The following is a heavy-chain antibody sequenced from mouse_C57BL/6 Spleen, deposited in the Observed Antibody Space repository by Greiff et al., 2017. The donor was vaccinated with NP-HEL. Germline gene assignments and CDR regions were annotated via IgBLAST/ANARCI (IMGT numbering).Heavy chain of an antibody. J-gene: IGHJ4*01. CDR3: ARGGGYDGYAMDY. Sequence: EVQVVESGGGLVKPGGSLKLSCAASGFTFSSYAMSWVRQTPEKRLEWVATISDGGSYTYYPDNVKGRFTISRDNAKNNLYLQMSHLKSEDTAMYYCARGGGYDGYAMDYWGQGTSVTVSS. CDR2: ISDGGSYT. D-gene: IGHD2-2*01. V-gene: IGHV5-4*01. CDR1: GFTFSSYA.